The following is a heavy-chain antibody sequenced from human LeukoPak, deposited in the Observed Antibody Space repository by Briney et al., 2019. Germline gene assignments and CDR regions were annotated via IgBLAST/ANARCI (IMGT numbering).Heavy chain of an antibody. CDR3: ARERGGLDY. J-gene: IGHJ4*02. CDR1: GFSFSSCA. V-gene: IGHV3-48*02. Sequence: TGGSLRLSCAASGFSFSSCAMHWVRQAPGKGLEWVSYISSSSSSIIYADSVKGRFTISRDNAKNSVYLQMSSPRDEDTAVYYCARERGGLDYWGQGTLVTVSS. D-gene: IGHD3-16*01. CDR2: ISSSSSSI.